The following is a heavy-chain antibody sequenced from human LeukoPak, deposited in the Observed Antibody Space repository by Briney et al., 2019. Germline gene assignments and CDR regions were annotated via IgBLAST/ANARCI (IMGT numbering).Heavy chain of an antibody. V-gene: IGHV1-69*05. CDR1: VGTFSSYA. J-gene: IGHJ6*03. CDR3: ARSYYYYNMDV. CDR2: IMPIFGTA. Sequence: SVKVSCKSSVGTFSSYAISWVRQAPAQGRECMGEIMPIFGTANDAQKGKGTVTITTDESTSTAYMELSSLRSEDTAVYYCARSYYYYNMDVWGKGTTVTVSS.